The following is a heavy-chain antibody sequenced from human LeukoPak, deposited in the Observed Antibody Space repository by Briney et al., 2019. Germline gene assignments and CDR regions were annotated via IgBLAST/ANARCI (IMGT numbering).Heavy chain of an antibody. D-gene: IGHD6-13*01. CDR3: ARSYSSSWYITQYYYSMDV. CDR2: TYYSGRT. CDR1: GGSISSYY. V-gene: IGHV4-59*01. Sequence: PSETLSLTCIASGGSISSYYWSWIRQPPGKGLEWIGYTYYSGRTNYNRSLKSRVTISVDTSKNQFSLKLSSVTAADTAVYYCARSYSSSWYITQYYYSMDVWGKGTTVTVSS. J-gene: IGHJ6*03.